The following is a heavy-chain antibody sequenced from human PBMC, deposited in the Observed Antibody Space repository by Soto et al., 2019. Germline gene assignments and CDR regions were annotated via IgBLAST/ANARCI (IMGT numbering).Heavy chain of an antibody. CDR1: GGTFSSYA. D-gene: IGHD6-13*01. CDR2: IIPIFGTA. Sequence: GASVKVSCKASGGTFSSYAISWVRQAPGQGLEWMGGIIPIFGTANYAQKFQGRVTITADESTSTAYMELSSLRSEDTAVYYCARDTHSSSWLHDAFDIWGQGTMVTVSS. CDR3: ARDTHSSSWLHDAFDI. J-gene: IGHJ3*02. V-gene: IGHV1-69*13.